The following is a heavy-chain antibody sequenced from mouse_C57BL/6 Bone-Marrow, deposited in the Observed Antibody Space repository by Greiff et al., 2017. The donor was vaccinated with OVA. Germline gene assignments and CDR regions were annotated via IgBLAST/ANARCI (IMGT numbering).Heavy chain of an antibody. V-gene: IGHV5-12*01. CDR3: ASPGLSYAMDY. CDR2: ISNGGGST. Sequence: EVMLVESGGGLVQPGGSLKLSCAASGFTFSDYYMYWVRQTPEKRLEWVAYISNGGGSTYYPDTVKGRFTISRDNAKNTLYLQMSRLKSEDTAMYYCASPGLSYAMDYWGQGTSVTVSS. J-gene: IGHJ4*01. CDR1: GFTFSDYY.